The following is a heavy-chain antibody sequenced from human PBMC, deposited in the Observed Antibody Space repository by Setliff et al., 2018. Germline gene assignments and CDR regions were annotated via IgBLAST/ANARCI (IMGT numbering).Heavy chain of an antibody. D-gene: IGHD3-9*01. Sequence: SETLSLTCAVYGDSFSGYFWTWIRQPPGKGLEWIGSTYYNGDAYYNPSLKSRVTMSVDTSRNQFSLKLSSVTAADTAVYYCARLPKIVTGYYGYHYYYYMDVWGKGTTVTVSS. J-gene: IGHJ6*03. CDR2: TYYNGDA. CDR3: ARLPKIVTGYYGYHYYYYMDV. V-gene: IGHV4-39*01. CDR1: GDSFSGYF.